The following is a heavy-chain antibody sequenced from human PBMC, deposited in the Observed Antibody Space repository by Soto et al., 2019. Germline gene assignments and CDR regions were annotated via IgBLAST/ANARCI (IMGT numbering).Heavy chain of an antibody. D-gene: IGHD1-26*01. CDR3: ARAIKRWEVHYYFDY. CDR1: GSTFNNFA. CDR2: IVVMYNTA. V-gene: IGHV1-69*06. J-gene: IGHJ4*02. Sequence: QVVLLQSGAEVKEPGSSVRVSCKVSGSTFNNFAFSWVRQAPGHGPEWMGGIVVMYNTADYSQRFRDRVTITADTSTNTLYMELGSLTFEDTAVYYCARAIKRWEVHYYFDYWGQGTQVTVSS.